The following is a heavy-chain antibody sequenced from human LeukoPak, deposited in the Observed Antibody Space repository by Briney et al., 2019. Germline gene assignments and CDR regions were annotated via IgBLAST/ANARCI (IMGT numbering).Heavy chain of an antibody. CDR1: GFTFSSYS. CDR2: ISSSSSYI. J-gene: IGHJ4*02. D-gene: IGHD3-10*01. Sequence: GGSLRLSCAASGFTFSSYSMNWVRQAPGNGLEWVSSISSSSSYIYYADSVKGRFTISRDNAKNSLYLQMNSLRAEDTAVYYCARDRGGITSDYWGQGTLVTVSS. CDR3: ARDRGGITSDY. V-gene: IGHV3-21*01.